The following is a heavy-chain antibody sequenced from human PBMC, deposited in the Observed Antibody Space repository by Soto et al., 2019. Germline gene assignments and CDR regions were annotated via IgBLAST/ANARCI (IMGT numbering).Heavy chain of an antibody. CDR3: TRESYYDSSGYPQFDY. CDR2: IYYSGST. D-gene: IGHD3-22*01. Sequence: SETLSLTCTVSGGSISSGGYYWSWIRQHPGKGLEWIGYIYYSGSTYYNPSLKSRVTISVDTSKNQFSLKLSSVTAADTAVYYCTRESYYDSSGYPQFDYWGQGTLVTVSS. CDR1: GGSISSGGYY. V-gene: IGHV4-31*03. J-gene: IGHJ4*02.